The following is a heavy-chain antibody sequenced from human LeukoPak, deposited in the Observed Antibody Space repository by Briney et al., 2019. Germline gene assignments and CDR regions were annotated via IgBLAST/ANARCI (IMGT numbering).Heavy chain of an antibody. D-gene: IGHD3-16*01. J-gene: IGHJ4*02. Sequence: GASVKVSCKASGYTFTGYYMHWVRQAPGQGLGWMGWINPNSGGTNYAQKFQGRVTMTRDTSISTAYMELSRLRSDDTAVYYCARKSIKTGRLGGYFDYWGQGTLVTVSS. V-gene: IGHV1-2*02. CDR2: INPNSGGT. CDR3: ARKSIKTGRLGGYFDY. CDR1: GYTFTGYY.